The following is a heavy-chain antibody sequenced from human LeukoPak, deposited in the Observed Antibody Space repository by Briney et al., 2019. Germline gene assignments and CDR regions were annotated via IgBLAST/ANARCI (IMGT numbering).Heavy chain of an antibody. CDR3: ARQIAYYYDSSGHYVFDF. D-gene: IGHD3-22*01. CDR1: GFTFSSYG. J-gene: IGHJ4*02. CDR2: IWSDGSDK. V-gene: IGHV3-33*01. Sequence: PGRSLKLSCAASGFTFSSYGMHWVRQAPDKGLELVTFIWSDGSDKYYADSVKGRFTISRDNSKNTLYLQMNSLRAEDTAVYYCARQIAYYYDSSGHYVFDFRGQGTLVTVSS.